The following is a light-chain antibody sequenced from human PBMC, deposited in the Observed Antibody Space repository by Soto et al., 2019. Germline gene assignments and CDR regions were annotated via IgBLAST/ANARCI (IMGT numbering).Light chain of an antibody. CDR1: SSDVGIYDY. CDR2: EVS. Sequence: QSVLTQPASVSGSPGQSITISCTGTSSDVGIYDYVSWYQQHPGKAPKLVIYEVSNRPSGVSIRFSGSKSGNTASLTISGLQAEDEADYYCSSYTSSSTLDVFGTGTKLTVL. CDR3: SSYTSSSTLDV. V-gene: IGLV2-14*01. J-gene: IGLJ1*01.